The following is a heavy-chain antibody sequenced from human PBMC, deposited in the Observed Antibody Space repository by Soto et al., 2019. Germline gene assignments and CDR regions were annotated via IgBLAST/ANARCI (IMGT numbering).Heavy chain of an antibody. J-gene: IGHJ6*02. CDR1: GYTFTSYA. V-gene: IGHV1-3*01. CDR3: ARSYSGSYSPLSYYYSRMDV. Sequence: ASVKVSCKASGYTFTSYAMHWVRQAPGQRLEWMGWINAGNGNTKYSQKFQGRVTITRDTSASTAYMELSSLRSEDTAVYYCARSYSGSYSPLSYYYSRMDVWGQGTTVTVSS. CDR2: INAGNGNT. D-gene: IGHD1-26*01.